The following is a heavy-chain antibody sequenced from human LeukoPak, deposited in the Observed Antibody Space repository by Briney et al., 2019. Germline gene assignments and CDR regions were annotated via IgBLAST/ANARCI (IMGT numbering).Heavy chain of an antibody. J-gene: IGHJ3*02. CDR3: ARVIRGSWGEAFDI. D-gene: IGHD3-10*01. CDR2: INSDGSST. Sequence: GGSLRLSCAASGFTFSSYWMHWVRQAPGKGLVWVSRINSDGSSTSYADPVKGRFTISRDNAKNTLYLQMNSLRAEDTAVYNCARVIRGSWGEAFDIWGQGTMVTVSS. V-gene: IGHV3-74*01. CDR1: GFTFSSYW.